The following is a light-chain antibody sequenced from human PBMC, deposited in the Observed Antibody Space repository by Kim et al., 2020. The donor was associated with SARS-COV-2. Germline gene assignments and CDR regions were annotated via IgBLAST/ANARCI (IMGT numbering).Light chain of an antibody. CDR2: AAS. V-gene: IGKV1-6*01. Sequence: ASVGDRVSITCRASQDIRNDLGWYQQRPGKAPKLLIYAASTLQSGVPSRFSGSGSGTGFTLTISSLQPEDFATYYCLQDSNYPRTFGQGTKVDIK. CDR1: QDIRND. CDR3: LQDSNYPRT. J-gene: IGKJ1*01.